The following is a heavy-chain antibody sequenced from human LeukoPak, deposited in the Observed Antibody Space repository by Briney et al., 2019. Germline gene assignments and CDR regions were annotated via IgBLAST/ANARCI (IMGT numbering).Heavy chain of an antibody. CDR1: GFTLSNYN. Sequence: GGSLRLSCAASGFTLSNYNMNWVRQAPGKGLEWVSSISSSGSYIYYADSVKGRFTISRDNAKNSLYLQMNSLRAEDTAVYYCARDESPREVIAPAAGDYWGQGTLVTVSS. J-gene: IGHJ4*02. V-gene: IGHV3-21*01. D-gene: IGHD2-2*01. CDR3: ARDESPREVIAPAAGDY. CDR2: ISSSGSYI.